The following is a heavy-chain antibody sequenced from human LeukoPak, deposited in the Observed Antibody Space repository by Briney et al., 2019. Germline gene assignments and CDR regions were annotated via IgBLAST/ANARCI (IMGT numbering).Heavy chain of an antibody. V-gene: IGHV3-30*18. Sequence: GGSLRLSCAASGFTFSSYAMHWVRQAPGKGLEWVAIISYDGSNKFYADSVKGRFTISRDNSKNTLFLQMDSLRAEDTAVYYCAKDQSDYAGYYFDYWGQGTLVTVSS. CDR1: GFTFSSYA. CDR3: AKDQSDYAGYYFDY. J-gene: IGHJ4*02. D-gene: IGHD4-17*01. CDR2: ISYDGSNK.